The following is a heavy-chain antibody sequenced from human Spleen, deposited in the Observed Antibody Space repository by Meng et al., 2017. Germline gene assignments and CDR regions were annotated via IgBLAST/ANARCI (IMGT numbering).Heavy chain of an antibody. CDR2: IIPIFGTA. J-gene: IGHJ5*02. Sequence: SVKVSCKASGGTFSSYAISWVRQAPGQGLEWMGGIIPIFGTANYAQKFQGRVTLTTDESTSTAYMELSSLRSEDTAVYYCARGYSSSWYLYNWFDPWGQGTLVTVSS. D-gene: IGHD6-13*01. V-gene: IGHV1-69*05. CDR1: GGTFSSYA. CDR3: ARGYSSSWYLYNWFDP.